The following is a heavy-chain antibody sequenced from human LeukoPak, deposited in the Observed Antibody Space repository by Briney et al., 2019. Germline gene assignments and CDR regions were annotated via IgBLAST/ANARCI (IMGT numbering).Heavy chain of an antibody. CDR3: ARGCYGVYFDY. V-gene: IGHV4-59*01. Sequence: SETLSLTCTVSGGSISSYYWSWIRQPPGKGLEWIGYIYYSGSTNYNPSLKSRVTISVDTSKNQFSLKLSSVTAADTAVYYCARGCYGVYFDYWGQGTLVTVSS. CDR1: GGSISSYY. D-gene: IGHD2-2*01. J-gene: IGHJ4*02. CDR2: IYYSGST.